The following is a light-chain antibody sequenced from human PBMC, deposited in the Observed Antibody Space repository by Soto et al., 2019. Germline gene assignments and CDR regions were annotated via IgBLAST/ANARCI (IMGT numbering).Light chain of an antibody. Sequence: QSALTQPASVSGSPEQSITISCTGTSSDVGGYNYVSWYQQHPGKAPKLMIYEVSNRPSGVSNRFSGSKSANTASLTISGLQAEDEADYYCSSYTSSSTMVFGGGTKLTLL. CDR3: SSYTSSSTMV. CDR1: SSDVGGYNY. J-gene: IGLJ2*01. CDR2: EVS. V-gene: IGLV2-14*01.